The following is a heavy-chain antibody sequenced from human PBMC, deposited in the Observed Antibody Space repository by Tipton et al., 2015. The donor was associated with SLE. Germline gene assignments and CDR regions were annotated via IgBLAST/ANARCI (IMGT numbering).Heavy chain of an antibody. Sequence: TLSLTCTVSGGSISTGGFFWSWIRQHPGKGLEWIGYISYSGNTYYNPSLKGRFTISLDTSRGQISLKLSSVTAADTAVYYCARNYDILTGSHYMNVWGKGTTVTVSS. CDR1: GGSISTGGFF. D-gene: IGHD3-9*01. CDR2: ISYSGNT. V-gene: IGHV4-31*03. J-gene: IGHJ6*03. CDR3: ARNYDILTGSHYMNV.